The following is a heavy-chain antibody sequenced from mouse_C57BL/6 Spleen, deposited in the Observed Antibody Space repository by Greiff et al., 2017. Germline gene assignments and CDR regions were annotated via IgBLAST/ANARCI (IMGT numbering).Heavy chain of an antibody. V-gene: IGHV1-64*01. CDR2: IHPNSGST. D-gene: IGHD1-1*01. CDR3: ARNYGSTYAMDY. Sequence: VQLQQPGAELVKPGASVKLSCKASGYTFTSYWMPWVKQRPGQGLEWIGMIHPNSGSTNYNEKFKSKATLTVDKSSSTAYMQLSSLTAEDSAVYYCARNYGSTYAMDYWGQGTSVTVSS. CDR1: GYTFTSYW. J-gene: IGHJ4*01.